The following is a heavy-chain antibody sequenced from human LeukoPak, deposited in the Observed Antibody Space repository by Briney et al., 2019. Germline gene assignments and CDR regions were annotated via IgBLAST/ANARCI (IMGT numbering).Heavy chain of an antibody. CDR1: GGSISSSSYY. Sequence: SETLSLTCTVSGGSISSSSYYWGWIRQPPGKGLEWIGSIYYSGSTYYNPSLKSRVTISVDTSKNQFSLKLSSVTAADTAVYYCASQFWSGYYIYYYYYYMDVWGKGTTVTVSS. CDR3: ASQFWSGYYIYYYYYYMDV. CDR2: IYYSGST. D-gene: IGHD3-3*01. V-gene: IGHV4-39*01. J-gene: IGHJ6*03.